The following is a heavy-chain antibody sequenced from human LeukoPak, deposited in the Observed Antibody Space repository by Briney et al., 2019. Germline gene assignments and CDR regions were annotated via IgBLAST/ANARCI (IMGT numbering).Heavy chain of an antibody. Sequence: GGSLRLSCAGTGFTFSVAWLSWVRQAPGKGLEWVGRIKSNSAGGTTDYAAPVKGRFIISRDDSKNTLYLQMNSLRTEDTAVYFCTTVTHFNSGAQGTLVTVSS. D-gene: IGHD2/OR15-2a*01. CDR1: GFTFSVAW. V-gene: IGHV3-15*01. CDR3: TTVTHFNS. J-gene: IGHJ4*02. CDR2: IKSNSAGGTT.